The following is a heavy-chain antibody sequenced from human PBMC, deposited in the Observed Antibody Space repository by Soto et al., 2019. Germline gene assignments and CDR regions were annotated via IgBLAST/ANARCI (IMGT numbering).Heavy chain of an antibody. Sequence: GGSLRLSCAASGFTFSSYAMSWVRQAPGKGLEWVSAISGSGGSTYYADSVKGRFTISRDNSKNTLYLQMNSLRAEDTAVYYCAKGIVVIVYVTSGVHVWGEGTTDTV. CDR1: GFTFSSYA. D-gene: IGHD2-8*01. V-gene: IGHV3-23*01. J-gene: IGHJ6*02. CDR3: AKGIVVIVYVTSGVHV. CDR2: ISGSGGST.